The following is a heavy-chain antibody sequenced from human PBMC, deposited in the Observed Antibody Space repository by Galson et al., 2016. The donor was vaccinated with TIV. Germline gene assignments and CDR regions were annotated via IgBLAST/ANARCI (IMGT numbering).Heavy chain of an antibody. J-gene: IGHJ3*01. CDR3: ARMSLLGALDV. CDR1: GFTFTRHW. V-gene: IGHV5-51*03. D-gene: IGHD3-16*01. CDR2: IFPNDSDI. Sequence: QSGAEVKKPGESLKISCKGSGFTFTRHWIAWVRQMPGKGFEWLGIIFPNDSDIRYSPYFRGLVTMSADKSTSTAYLQCSSLKASETAIYYCARMSLLGALDVWGQGTVVIVSS.